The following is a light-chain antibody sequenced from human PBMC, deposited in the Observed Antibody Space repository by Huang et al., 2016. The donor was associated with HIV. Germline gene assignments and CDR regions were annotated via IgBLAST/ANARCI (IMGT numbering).Light chain of an antibody. CDR2: AAY. CDR1: QSISTY. Sequence: DIQMTQSPSSLSASVGDRVTITCRTSQSISTYLNWYQQKPGTAPKRLIYAAYSLQSGVPARFSGSGSGTDFTLTISSLQPEDFTTYYCQQSYSTHWTFGQGTKVEIK. J-gene: IGKJ1*01. V-gene: IGKV1-39*01. CDR3: QQSYSTHWT.